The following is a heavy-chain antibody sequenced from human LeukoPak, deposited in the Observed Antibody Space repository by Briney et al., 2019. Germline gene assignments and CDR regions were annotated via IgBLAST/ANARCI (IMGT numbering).Heavy chain of an antibody. D-gene: IGHD3-22*01. Sequence: PGGSLRLSCAASGFIFNNYGLIWVRQAPGKGLEWVSAISNDGGGTTYADFVKGRFTISRDNSKNTLFLQMNSLRAEDTALYYCAKDGSGYFVDLWGQGTLVTVSS. J-gene: IGHJ5*02. CDR2: ISNDGGGT. V-gene: IGHV3-23*01. CDR3: AKDGSGYFVDL. CDR1: GFIFNNYG.